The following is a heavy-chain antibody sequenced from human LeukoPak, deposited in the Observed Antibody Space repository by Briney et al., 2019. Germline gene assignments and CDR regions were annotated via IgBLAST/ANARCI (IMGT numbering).Heavy chain of an antibody. CDR1: GFTFSSYG. D-gene: IGHD3-22*01. CDR2: IRFDGSNR. J-gene: IGHJ4*02. CDR3: AKDTAAYDSSAYYNPYIDY. Sequence: GGSLRLSCAASGFTFSSYGMHWVRQAPGKGLEWVAFIRFDGSNRCSADSVKGRFTISRDNSKNTLFLQMNSLRPDDTAVFYCAKDTAAYDSSAYYNPYIDYWGQGTLVTVSS. V-gene: IGHV3-30*02.